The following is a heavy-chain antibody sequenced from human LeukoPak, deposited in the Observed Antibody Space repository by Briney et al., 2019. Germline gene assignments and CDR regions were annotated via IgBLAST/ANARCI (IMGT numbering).Heavy chain of an antibody. CDR1: GFTFSSYS. Sequence: SGGSLRLSCAASGFTFSSYSMNWVRQAPGKGLEWVAFIRYDGSNRYYGDSVKGRFTISRDNSKNTLYLQMNSLRAEDTAVYYCAKDLIRDYGSGSFDYWGQGTLVTVSS. V-gene: IGHV3-30*02. J-gene: IGHJ4*02. CDR3: AKDLIRDYGSGSFDY. CDR2: IRYDGSNR. D-gene: IGHD4-17*01.